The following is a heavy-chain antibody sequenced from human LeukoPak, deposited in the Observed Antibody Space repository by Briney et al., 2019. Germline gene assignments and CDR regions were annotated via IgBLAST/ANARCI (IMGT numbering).Heavy chain of an antibody. CDR2: ISTYNGNK. CDR1: GYTFSNDG. D-gene: IGHD3-22*01. J-gene: IGHJ4*02. CDR3: ARAPAPFVGPMIVHFDY. Sequence: ASVKVSCKASGYTFSNDGISWVRQAPGQGLEWMGWISTYNGNKDYAQKFQGRVTMTTDTSASTAYMELRSLRSDDTAVYYCARAPAPFVGPMIVHFDYWGQGTLVTVSS. V-gene: IGHV1-18*01.